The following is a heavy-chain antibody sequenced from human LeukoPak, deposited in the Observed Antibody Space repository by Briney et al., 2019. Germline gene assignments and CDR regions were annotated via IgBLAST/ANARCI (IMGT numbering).Heavy chain of an antibody. Sequence: GGSLRLSCAASGVTFSSYWMSWVRQAPGQGLEWVANIKQDGSEKYYVNSVMGRFTISRDNAKNSLYLQMNSLRAEDTAVYYCARDRTIAVAGMGYYYMDVWGKGTTVTVSS. V-gene: IGHV3-7*01. CDR3: ARDRTIAVAGMGYYYMDV. CDR1: GVTFSSYW. J-gene: IGHJ6*03. D-gene: IGHD6-19*01. CDR2: IKQDGSEK.